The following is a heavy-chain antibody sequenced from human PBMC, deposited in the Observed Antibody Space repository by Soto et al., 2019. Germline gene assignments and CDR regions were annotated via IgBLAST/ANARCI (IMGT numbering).Heavy chain of an antibody. D-gene: IGHD1-26*01. V-gene: IGHV4-59*01. CDR1: GGSISSYY. Sequence: QVQLQESGPGLVKPSETLSLTCTVSGGSISSYYWSWIRQPPGKGLEWIGYIYYSGSTNYNPSLKRRVTISVDTSKNQFSLKLSSVTAADTAVYYCAREGLIVGPTTFDIWGQGTMVTVSS. CDR3: AREGLIVGPTTFDI. J-gene: IGHJ3*02. CDR2: IYYSGST.